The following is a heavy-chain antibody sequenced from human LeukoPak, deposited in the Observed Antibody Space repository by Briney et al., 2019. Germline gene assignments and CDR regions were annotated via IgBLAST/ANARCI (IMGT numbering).Heavy chain of an antibody. J-gene: IGHJ6*02. V-gene: IGHV5-51*01. CDR3: AREGSGWTSTNYYYYGMDV. CDR1: GYSFTSYW. Sequence: KPGESLKISCKGSGYSFTSYWIGWVRQMPGKGLEWMGIIYPGDSDTRYSPPFQGQVTISADKSISTAYLQWSSLKASDTAMYYCAREGSGWTSTNYYYYGMDVWGQGTTVTVSS. D-gene: IGHD6-19*01. CDR2: IYPGDSDT.